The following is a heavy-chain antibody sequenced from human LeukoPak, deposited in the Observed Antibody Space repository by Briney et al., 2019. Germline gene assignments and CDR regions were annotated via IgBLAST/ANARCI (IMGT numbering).Heavy chain of an antibody. CDR1: GFTISSYY. Sequence: PGGSLRLSCAASGFTISSYYMSWVRQAPGKGLEWVAVIWYDGSNKYYADSVKDRFTISRDNSKNTLYLQMNSLRAEDTAVYYCARGSGSYFLSLNYDYWGQGTLVTVSS. D-gene: IGHD3-10*01. CDR3: ARGSGSYFLSLNYDY. V-gene: IGHV3-33*08. J-gene: IGHJ4*02. CDR2: IWYDGSNK.